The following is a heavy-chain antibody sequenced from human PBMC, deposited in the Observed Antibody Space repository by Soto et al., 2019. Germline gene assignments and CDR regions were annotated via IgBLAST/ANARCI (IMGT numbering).Heavy chain of an antibody. CDR3: AREAGPFDY. D-gene: IGHD6-13*01. Sequence: QVQLVESGGGVVQPGRSLRLSCAASGFTFSSYDMHWVRQAPGKGLEWVAVIWYDGSNKYYADSVKGRFTISRDNSKNTLYLQMNSLRAEDTAVYYCAREAGPFDYWGQGTLVTVSS. CDR1: GFTFSSYD. CDR2: IWYDGSNK. V-gene: IGHV3-33*01. J-gene: IGHJ4*02.